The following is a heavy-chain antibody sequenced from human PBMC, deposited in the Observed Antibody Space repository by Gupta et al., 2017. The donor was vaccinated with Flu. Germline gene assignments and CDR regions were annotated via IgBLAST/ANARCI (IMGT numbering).Heavy chain of an antibody. J-gene: IGHJ4*02. Sequence: EVQLLESGGGFVQPGGPLRLSCEVSGFPFNAYGMRWVRQAPGKGLEWVSVISGSGDSTYYADSVKGWFTISRDNSKNTLYLQMNNLRADDTAVYYCAKEGGYYSLDYWGQGTPVTVSS. CDR2: ISGSGDST. D-gene: IGHD3-22*01. CDR1: GFPFNAYG. V-gene: IGHV3-23*01. CDR3: AKEGGYYSLDY.